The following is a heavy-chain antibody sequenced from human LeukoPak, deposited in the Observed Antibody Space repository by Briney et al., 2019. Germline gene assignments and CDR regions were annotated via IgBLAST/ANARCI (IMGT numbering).Heavy chain of an antibody. CDR3: ATPTQLYYYYGMDV. Sequence: ASVKVSCKTSGYTFTSYDINWVRQATGQGLEWMGWMNPNSGNTGYAQKFQGRVTMTRNTSIGTAYMGLSSLRSEDTAVYYCATPTQLYYYYGMDVWGQGTRSPSP. CDR2: MNPNSGNT. V-gene: IGHV1-8*01. J-gene: IGHJ6*02. D-gene: IGHD1-1*01. CDR1: GYTFTSYD.